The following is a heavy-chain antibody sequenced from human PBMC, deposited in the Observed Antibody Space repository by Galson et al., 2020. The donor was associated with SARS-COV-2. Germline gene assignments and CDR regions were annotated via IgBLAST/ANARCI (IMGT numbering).Heavy chain of an antibody. CDR3: ARDGAYDSRGDDD. Sequence: GESLKISCAASGFTFSSYGMHWVRQAPGKGLEWVAVIWYDGSNKYYADSVKGRFTISRDNSKNTLYLQMNSLRAEDTAVYYCARDGAYDSRGDDDWGQGTLVTVSS. CDR1: GFTFSSYG. CDR2: IWYDGSNK. J-gene: IGHJ4*02. D-gene: IGHD3-22*01. V-gene: IGHV3-33*01.